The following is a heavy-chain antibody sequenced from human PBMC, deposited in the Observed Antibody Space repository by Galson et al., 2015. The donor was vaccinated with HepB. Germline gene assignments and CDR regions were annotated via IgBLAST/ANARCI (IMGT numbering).Heavy chain of an antibody. Sequence: SLRLSCAASGFSLKNYNMCWVRQTPGKGPEWVASNSASGAYIYYEDSVKGRFTISRDNAKNSLLLQMNTLTVEDTAVYYCARDARHRPILFDPWGQGTLVTVSS. D-gene: IGHD3-3*01. CDR2: NSASGAYI. V-gene: IGHV3-21*04. CDR3: ARDARHRPILFDP. J-gene: IGHJ5*02. CDR1: GFSLKNYN.